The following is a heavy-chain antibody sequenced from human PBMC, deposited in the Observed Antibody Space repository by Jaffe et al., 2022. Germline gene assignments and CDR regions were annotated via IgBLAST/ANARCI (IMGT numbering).Heavy chain of an antibody. D-gene: IGHD2-2*01. J-gene: IGHJ3*02. CDR1: GFTFGDYA. CDR2: IRSKAYGGTT. V-gene: IGHV3-49*03. CDR3: TTFGAPAAMPSPAFDI. Sequence: EVQLVESGGGLVQPGRSLRLSCTASGFTFGDYAMSWFRQAPGKGLEWVGFIRSKAYGGTTEYAASVKGRFTISRDDSKSIAYLQMNSLKTEDTAVYYCTTFGAPAAMPSPAFDIWGQGTMVTVSS.